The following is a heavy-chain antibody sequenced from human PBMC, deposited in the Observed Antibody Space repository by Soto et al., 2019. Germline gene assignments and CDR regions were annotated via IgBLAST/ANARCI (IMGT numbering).Heavy chain of an antibody. Sequence: NCVRQAPGKGLEWVSAISGSGGSTFYADSVKGRFTISRDNSKNTVFLQMNSLRAEDTAIYYCAKERDNYYWGQGTLVTVSS. D-gene: IGHD2-15*01. CDR3: AKERDNYY. V-gene: IGHV3-23*01. CDR2: ISGSGGST. J-gene: IGHJ4*02.